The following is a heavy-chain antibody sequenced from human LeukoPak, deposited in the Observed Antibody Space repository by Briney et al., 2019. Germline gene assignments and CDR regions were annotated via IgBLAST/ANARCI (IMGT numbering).Heavy chain of an antibody. V-gene: IGHV1-2*02. CDR3: ARGWLRSNY. Sequence: ASVKVSCKASGYTFTGYYMHWVRQAPGQGLEWMGWINPNSGGTYYAQKLQGRVTMTTDTSTSTAYMELKSLRSDDTAVYFCARGWLRSNYWGQGTLVTVSS. D-gene: IGHD5-12*01. J-gene: IGHJ4*02. CDR2: INPNSGGT. CDR1: GYTFTGYY.